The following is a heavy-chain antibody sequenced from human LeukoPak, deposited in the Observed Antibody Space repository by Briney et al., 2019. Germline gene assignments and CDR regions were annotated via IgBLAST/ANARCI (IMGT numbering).Heavy chain of an antibody. V-gene: IGHV3-48*02. CDR2: ISGSSSAI. Sequence: PGGSLRLSCEASRFSFTNTWMSWARQAPGKGLEWVSYISGSSSAIYYADSAKGRFTISRDNAKNSLYLQMNSLRDEDTAVYYCAREEQRGFNWFDPWGQGTLVAVSS. J-gene: IGHJ5*02. CDR1: RFSFTNTW. D-gene: IGHD3-10*01. CDR3: AREEQRGFNWFDP.